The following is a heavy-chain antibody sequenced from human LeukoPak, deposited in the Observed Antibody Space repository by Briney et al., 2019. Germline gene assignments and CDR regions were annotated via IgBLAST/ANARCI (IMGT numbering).Heavy chain of an antibody. CDR3: ARGPLRVDTAMVSGLGDY. D-gene: IGHD5-18*01. CDR1: VYTFTVYY. V-gene: IGHV1-2*02. Sequence: ASVNVSCTASVYTFTVYYMHWLRQAPGQRPEWMGWINPNSGGTNYAQKFQGRVTMTRDTSISTAYMELSRLRSDDTAVYYCARGPLRVDTAMVSGLGDYWGQGTLVTVSS. CDR2: INPNSGGT. J-gene: IGHJ4*02.